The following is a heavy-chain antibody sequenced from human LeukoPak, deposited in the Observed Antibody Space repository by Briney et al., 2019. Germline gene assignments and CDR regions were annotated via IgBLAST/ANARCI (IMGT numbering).Heavy chain of an antibody. CDR3: ARDLLTSATWEFDY. Sequence: GASVKVSCKTSGYTFTDYLMHWVRQAPGQGLEWMGWINLDSGGTKYAQRFQGRVTMTRDTSISTAYMDLSRLRSDDTAVYYCARDLLTSATWEFDYWGQGTLVTVSS. J-gene: IGHJ4*02. V-gene: IGHV1-2*02. CDR1: GYTFTDYL. CDR2: INLDSGGT. D-gene: IGHD6-25*01.